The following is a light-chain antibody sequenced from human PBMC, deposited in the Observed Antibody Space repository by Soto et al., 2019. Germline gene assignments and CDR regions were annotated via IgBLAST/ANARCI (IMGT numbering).Light chain of an antibody. J-gene: IGKJ3*01. CDR2: AAS. V-gene: IGKV1-27*01. Sequence: IQMTQSPSSLSASIGDRVTITCRASQGIGNHLAWHQQKPGKPPKVLIYAASTLRSGVPSRFSGSGSGTDFTLTISSLQPEDVATYYCQKYNSDPEAFGPRTKVDIK. CDR3: QKYNSDPEA. CDR1: QGIGNH.